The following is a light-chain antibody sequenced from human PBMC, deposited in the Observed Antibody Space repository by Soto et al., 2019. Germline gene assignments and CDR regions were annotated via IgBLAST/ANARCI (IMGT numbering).Light chain of an antibody. CDR3: QQYGSSPPYT. J-gene: IGKJ2*01. CDR1: QNVGRNY. CDR2: AAS. V-gene: IGKV3-20*01. Sequence: EIVLTQSPGTLSLSPGERATLSCRASQNVGRNYVAWCQQKPGQAPRLLIFAASGRVTGIPDRFSGSGSGTDFTLTITRLEPEDFALYFCQQYGSSPPYTFGQGTTLEIK.